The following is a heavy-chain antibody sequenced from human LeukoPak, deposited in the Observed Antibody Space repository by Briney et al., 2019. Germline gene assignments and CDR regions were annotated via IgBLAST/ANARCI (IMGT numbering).Heavy chain of an antibody. CDR1: GGSISNYY. D-gene: IGHD1-26*01. V-gene: IGHV4-59*01. J-gene: IGHJ4*02. Sequence: SETLSLTCTISGGSISNYYWSWIRQPSGKGLEWIGYVYYSGSTNYNPSLRSRVTISIESSKNRFSLNLGSVTAADTAVYYCARLPSGSYPTYLDYWGQGNLVTVSS. CDR3: ARLPSGSYPTYLDY. CDR2: VYYSGST.